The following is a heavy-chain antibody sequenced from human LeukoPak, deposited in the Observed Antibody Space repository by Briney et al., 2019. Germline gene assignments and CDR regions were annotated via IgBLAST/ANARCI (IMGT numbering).Heavy chain of an antibody. CDR1: GFTFSSYA. Sequence: QTGGSLRLSCAASGFTFSSYAMSWVRQAPGKGLEYVSAINGNGDSTYYADSVRGRFTISRDNSRNTLYLQMNSLRAEDTAVYYCVKSYSGSYFRLFDSWGQGTLVTVSS. CDR3: VKSYSGSYFRLFDS. D-gene: IGHD1-26*01. J-gene: IGHJ4*02. V-gene: IGHV3-64D*09. CDR2: INGNGDST.